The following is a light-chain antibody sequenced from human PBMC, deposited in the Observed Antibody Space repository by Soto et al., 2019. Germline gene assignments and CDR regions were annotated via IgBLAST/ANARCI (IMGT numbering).Light chain of an antibody. CDR1: QTVGRNY. Sequence: EIVLTQSPGTLSLSPGERATLSCRASQTVGRNYLAWYQQKPGQTPRLLIHGASNRATGIPDRTSGSGSETDFTLIISRLEPEDFAVYYCQQYASSPLTFGGGTKVEIK. V-gene: IGKV3-20*01. CDR2: GAS. J-gene: IGKJ4*01. CDR3: QQYASSPLT.